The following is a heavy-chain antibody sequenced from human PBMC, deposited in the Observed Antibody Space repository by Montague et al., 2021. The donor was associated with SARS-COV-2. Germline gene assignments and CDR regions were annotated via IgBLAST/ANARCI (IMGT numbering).Heavy chain of an antibody. D-gene: IGHD3-3*01. J-gene: IGHJ3*02. Sequence: SLILSCAASGFTFSNYAMSWFRQAPGKLLQWAAALDGGGYSTFYXDSVKGRFTISRDNSKSTLHLQMNSLRAEDMAIYYYAKSRPHKNEFGSAFDIWGQGTMVTVSS. CDR3: AKSRPHKNEFGSAFDI. V-gene: IGHV3-23*01. CDR1: GFTFSNYA. CDR2: LDGGGYST.